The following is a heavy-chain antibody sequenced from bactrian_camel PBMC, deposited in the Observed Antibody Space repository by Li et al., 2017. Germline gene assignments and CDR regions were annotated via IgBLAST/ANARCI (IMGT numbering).Heavy chain of an antibody. J-gene: IGHJ4*01. CDR2: IYNDDSGT. D-gene: IGHD5*01. V-gene: IGHV3-2*01. CDR3: AATSVQSGFDWTQATMYNY. Sequence: HVQLVESGGGLVQPGGSLRLSCLASGDTFYQYDMTWIRQAPGKGLEWVSTIYNDDSGTLYADSVKGRFTISRDNAKNTLFLQMNSLKPEDTGTYFCAATSVQSGFDWTQATMYNYWGQGTQVTVS. CDR1: GDTFYQYD.